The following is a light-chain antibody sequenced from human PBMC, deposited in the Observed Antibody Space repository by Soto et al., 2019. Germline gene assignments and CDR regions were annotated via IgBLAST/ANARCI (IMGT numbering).Light chain of an antibody. J-gene: IGKJ4*01. CDR1: QSLLHSNGYNY. CDR2: LGS. Sequence: DIVLTQSPLSLPVIPGEPASISCRSSQSLLHSNGYNYLDWYLQKPGQSPQLLIYLGSHRASGGPDRFSGSGSGTDFTLTISRVEAEDVGVYYCMQALQAPCTFGGGTKVEIK. V-gene: IGKV2-28*01. CDR3: MQALQAPCT.